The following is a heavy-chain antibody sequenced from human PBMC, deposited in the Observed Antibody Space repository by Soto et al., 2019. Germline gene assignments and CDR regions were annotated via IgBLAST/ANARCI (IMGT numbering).Heavy chain of an antibody. CDR3: ARSSSGPPPDAFDI. Sequence: ASVKVSCKASDYTFTNYGISWVRQAPGQGLEWMGWISAYNGNTNYAQKLQGRVTMTTDTSTSTAYMELRSLRSDDTAVYYCARSSSGPPPDAFDIWGQGTMVTV. J-gene: IGHJ3*02. V-gene: IGHV1-18*01. CDR1: DYTFTNYG. CDR2: ISAYNGNT. D-gene: IGHD6-19*01.